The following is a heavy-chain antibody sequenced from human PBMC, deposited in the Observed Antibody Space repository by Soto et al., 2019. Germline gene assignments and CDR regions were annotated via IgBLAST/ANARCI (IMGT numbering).Heavy chain of an antibody. V-gene: IGHV1-18*01. CDR1: GYSFTSYG. CDR2: ISTHNGNT. J-gene: IGHJ4*02. CDR3: ARSGTGYDFSPLDY. D-gene: IGHD5-12*01. Sequence: QVQLVQSGAELGKPGASVKVSCKASGYSFTSYGFTWVRQAPGQGLEWMGWISTHNGNTNYAQKLQGRVTLTTDTATSTAYMEIESLTSDDTAMYYCARSGTGYDFSPLDYWGQGTLVTVSS.